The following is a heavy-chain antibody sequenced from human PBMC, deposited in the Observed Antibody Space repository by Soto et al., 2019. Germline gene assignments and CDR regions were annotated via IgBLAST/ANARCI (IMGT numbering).Heavy chain of an antibody. J-gene: IGHJ4*02. D-gene: IGHD3-9*01. Sequence: QVQLVQSGAEVTKPGASVKVSCKASGYTFTNYDINWVRHATGQGLEWMGWMNPNSGNTGYAQKFRGRVTMTRYTSINPASMELSSLRSEDTAVYYCVRLPDIVAVLTGRSGYNDYWGQGTLVTVSS. V-gene: IGHV1-8*01. CDR1: GYTFTNYD. CDR2: MNPNSGNT. CDR3: VRLPDIVAVLTGRSGYNDY.